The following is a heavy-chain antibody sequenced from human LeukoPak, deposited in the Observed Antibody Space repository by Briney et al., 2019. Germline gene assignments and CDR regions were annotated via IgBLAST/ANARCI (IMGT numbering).Heavy chain of an antibody. J-gene: IGHJ6*02. CDR2: IYSGGST. V-gene: IGHV3-53*01. D-gene: IGHD3-22*01. CDR3: ARDLIYDSSGYYSGYYYYGMDV. Sequence: GGSLRLSCAASGFTVSSNYMSWVRQAPGKGLEWVSVIYSGGSTYYADSVKGRFTISRDNSKNTLYLQMNSLRAEDTAVYYCARDLIYDSSGYYSGYYYYGMDVRGQGTTVTVSS. CDR1: GFTVSSNY.